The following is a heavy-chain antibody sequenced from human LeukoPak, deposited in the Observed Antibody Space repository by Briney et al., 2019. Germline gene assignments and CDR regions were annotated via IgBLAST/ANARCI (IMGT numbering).Heavy chain of an antibody. D-gene: IGHD3-10*01. CDR2: ISYDGSNK. J-gene: IGHJ3*02. CDR1: GITLSSYD. V-gene: IGHV3-30-3*01. Sequence: PGGSLRLSCAASGITLSSYDMHWVRQAPGKALEWVAVISYDGSNKDYADSVKGRSTISRDNSKNTLDLQMNSLRAEDTAVYYCAKDRGVWAFDIWGQGTMVTVSS. CDR3: AKDRGVWAFDI.